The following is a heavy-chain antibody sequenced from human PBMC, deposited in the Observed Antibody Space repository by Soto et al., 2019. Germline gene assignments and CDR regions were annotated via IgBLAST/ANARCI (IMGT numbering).Heavy chain of an antibody. J-gene: IGHJ4*02. V-gene: IGHV3-30*18. D-gene: IGHD5-18*01. CDR1: GFTLSSYG. CDR2: ISYDGSNK. Sequence: QVQLVECGGGVVQPGKSLRLTCAASGFTLSSYGMHWVRQAPGKGLEWVAVISYDGSNKYYADSVKGRFTVSRDNSKNTLYLQMNSLRAEDTAVYYCAKGSTAMTYFDYWGQGTLVIVSS. CDR3: AKGSTAMTYFDY.